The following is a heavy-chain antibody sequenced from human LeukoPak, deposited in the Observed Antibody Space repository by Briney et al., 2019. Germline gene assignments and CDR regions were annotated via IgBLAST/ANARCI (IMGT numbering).Heavy chain of an antibody. D-gene: IGHD1-26*01. J-gene: IGHJ4*02. Sequence: GGSLRLSCAASGFIFSSYSMSWVRQAPGKGLEWVSVITGSGGNTYYADSVKGRFTISKDNSKNTVYLQMNSLRAEDTAVYYCAKGGSIVGATVFWYWGQGTLVTVSS. V-gene: IGHV3-23*01. CDR1: GFIFSSYS. CDR2: ITGSGGNT. CDR3: AKGGSIVGATVFWY.